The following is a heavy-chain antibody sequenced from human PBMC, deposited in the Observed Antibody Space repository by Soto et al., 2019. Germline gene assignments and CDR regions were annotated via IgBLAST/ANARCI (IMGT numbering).Heavy chain of an antibody. V-gene: IGHV4-30-4*01. CDR1: GGSVTSSDFY. CDR3: AGKKGYCRRSVCFPPNRFDF. D-gene: IGHD2-2*01. Sequence: QVQLQESGPGLVKPSQTLSLTCSVSGGSVTSSDFYWSGLRQPPGKGLEWIGYIYYSENSYYRPSLGSRFSIPLDPSKTLFPLSLTLVPAADTAVYYFAGKKGYCRRSVCFPPNRFDFWGPGILVTVSS. J-gene: IGHJ4*02. CDR2: IYYSENS.